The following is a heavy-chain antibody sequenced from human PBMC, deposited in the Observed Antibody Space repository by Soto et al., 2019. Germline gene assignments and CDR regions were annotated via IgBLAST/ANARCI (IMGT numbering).Heavy chain of an antibody. D-gene: IGHD1-26*01. CDR1: GGSISNYY. V-gene: IGHV4-59*13. Sequence: PSETLSLTCSVSGGSISNYYWSWIRQPPGKGLEWIGYIYYTGSTNYNPSLKSRVTISIDTSKNQFSLKVSSVTAADTAVFYCARDLGSGNFDYWGQGTLVTVS. CDR2: IYYTGST. CDR3: ARDLGSGNFDY. J-gene: IGHJ4*02.